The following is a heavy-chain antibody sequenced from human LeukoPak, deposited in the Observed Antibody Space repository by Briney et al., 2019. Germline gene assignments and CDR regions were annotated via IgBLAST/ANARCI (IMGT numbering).Heavy chain of an antibody. CDR3: AREHGITIQSHNYYYYGMDV. J-gene: IGHJ6*02. Sequence: GASVTVSCTASGYTFTSYGISWVRQAPGQGLEWMGWISAYNGNTNYAQKLQGRVTMTTDTSTSTAYMELRSLRSDDTAVYYCAREHGITIQSHNYYYYGMDVWSQGTTVTVSS. CDR2: ISAYNGNT. CDR1: GYTFTSYG. V-gene: IGHV1-18*01. D-gene: IGHD3-10*01.